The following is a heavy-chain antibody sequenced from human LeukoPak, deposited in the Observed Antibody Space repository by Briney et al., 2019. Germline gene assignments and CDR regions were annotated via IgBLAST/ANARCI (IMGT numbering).Heavy chain of an antibody. CDR2: ISSDGST. V-gene: IGHV3-74*01. Sequence: PGGSLRLSCVVSGFTFSSYWMSWVRQAPGKGLVWVSRISSDGSTNYADSVKGRFTISRDNAKNTLYLQMNSLRVEDTAVYYCARDGRGPDYWGQGTLVTVSS. CDR1: GFTFSSYW. CDR3: ARDGRGPDY. J-gene: IGHJ4*02. D-gene: IGHD3/OR15-3a*01.